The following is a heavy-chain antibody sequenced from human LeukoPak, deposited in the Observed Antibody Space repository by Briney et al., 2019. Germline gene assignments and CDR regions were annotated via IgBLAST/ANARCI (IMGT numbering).Heavy chain of an antibody. CDR2: ISSSSSYI. CDR1: GFTFSSYS. D-gene: IGHD5-18*01. CDR3: GRDFLGYSNVAFDI. V-gene: IGHV3-21*01. Sequence: KAGGSLRLSCAASGFTFSSYSMNWVRQAPGKGLEWVSSISSSSSYIYYADSVKGRVTISRDNAKNTLYLQVNSLRAEDTAIYYCGRDFLGYSNVAFDIWGQGTMVTVSS. J-gene: IGHJ3*02.